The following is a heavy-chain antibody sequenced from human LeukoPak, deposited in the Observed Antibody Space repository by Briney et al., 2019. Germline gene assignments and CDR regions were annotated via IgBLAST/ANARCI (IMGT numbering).Heavy chain of an antibody. CDR2: MNHSGST. J-gene: IGHJ3*02. CDR1: GGSFSGYY. CDR3: ASDSSRAFDI. D-gene: IGHD3-22*01. V-gene: IGHV4-34*01. Sequence: SETLSLTCAVYGGSFSGYYWSWIRQPPGKGLEWIGEMNHSGSTNYNPSLKSRVTISVDTSKNQFSLKLSSVTAADTAVYYCASDSSRAFDIWGQGTMVTVSS.